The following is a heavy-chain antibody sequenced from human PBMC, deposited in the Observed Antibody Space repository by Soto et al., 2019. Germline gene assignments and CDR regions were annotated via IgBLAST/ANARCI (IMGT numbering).Heavy chain of an antibody. V-gene: IGHV1-18*01. D-gene: IGHD6-6*01. CDR3: ARDQWNSSSSGYYYYGMDV. J-gene: IGHJ6*02. Sequence: ASVKVSCKASGYTFTSYGISWVRQAPGQGLEWMGWISAYNGNTNYAQKLQGRVTMTTDTSTSTAYMELRSLRSDDTAVYYCARDQWNSSSSGYYYYGMDVWGQGTTVTVSS. CDR1: GYTFTSYG. CDR2: ISAYNGNT.